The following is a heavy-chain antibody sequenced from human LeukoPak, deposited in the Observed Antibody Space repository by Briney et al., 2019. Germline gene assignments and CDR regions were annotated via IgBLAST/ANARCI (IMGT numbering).Heavy chain of an antibody. CDR3: AKDRPNYYGSNGHYYRRDGDY. CDR2: ITSSGDGT. J-gene: IGHJ4*02. D-gene: IGHD3-22*01. Sequence: PGGSLRLSCAASGFTFSIYAMSWVRQAPGKGLQWVSSITSSGDGTYYADSVKGRFTISRDNSENVLYLQMNSLRVEDTAVYFCAKDRPNYYGSNGHYYRRDGDYWGQGTLATVSS. V-gene: IGHV3-23*01. CDR1: GFTFSIYA.